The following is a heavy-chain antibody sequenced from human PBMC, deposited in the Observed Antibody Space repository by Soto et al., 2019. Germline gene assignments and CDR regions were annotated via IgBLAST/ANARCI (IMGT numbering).Heavy chain of an antibody. D-gene: IGHD3-3*01. J-gene: IGHJ4*02. CDR3: ARGGVSTRTFDY. CDR1: GYNFAGYW. Sequence: PGESLKISCKGSGYNFAGYWIAWVRQMPGKGLELMGIIYPSDSDTRYRPSFQGQVTISADKSISSAYLQWSSLRASDTAMYYCARGGVSTRTFDYWGQATPVTV. CDR2: IYPSDSDT. V-gene: IGHV5-51*01.